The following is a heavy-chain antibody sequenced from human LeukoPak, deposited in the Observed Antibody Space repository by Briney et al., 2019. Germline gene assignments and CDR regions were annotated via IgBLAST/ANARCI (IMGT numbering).Heavy chain of an antibody. Sequence: SETLSLTCAVYGGSFSGYYWSWIRQPPGRGLEWIGYIYYSGSTNYNPSLKSRVTISVDTSKNQFSLRLSSVTAADTAVYYCARVTGYVMEDYFDYWGQGTLVTVSS. CDR2: IYYSGST. J-gene: IGHJ4*02. CDR1: GGSFSGYY. CDR3: ARVTGYVMEDYFDY. D-gene: IGHD6-13*01. V-gene: IGHV4-59*01.